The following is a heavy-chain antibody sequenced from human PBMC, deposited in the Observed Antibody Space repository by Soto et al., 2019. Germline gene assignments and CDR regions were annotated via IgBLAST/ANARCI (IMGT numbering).Heavy chain of an antibody. V-gene: IGHV1-18*04. CDR2: ISAYNGNT. J-gene: IGHJ6*02. D-gene: IGHD3-3*01. CDR3: ARDRYDFWSGYYLYYYYGMDV. Sequence: GASVKVSCKASGYTFTSYGISWVRQAPGQGLEWMGWISAYNGNTNYAQKLQGRVTMTTDTSTSTAYMELRSLRSDDTAVYYCARDRYDFWSGYYLYYYYGMDVWGQGTTVTVSS. CDR1: GYTFTSYG.